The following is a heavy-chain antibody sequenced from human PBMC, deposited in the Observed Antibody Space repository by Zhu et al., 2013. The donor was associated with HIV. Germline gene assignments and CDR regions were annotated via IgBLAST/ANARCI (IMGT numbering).Heavy chain of an antibody. CDR2: INHSGST. CDR3: ARGARPWDLLVVQVDWFDP. J-gene: IGHJ5*02. Sequence: VQLQESGPGLVKPSGTLSLTCAVSGGSISSSNWWSWVRQPPGKGLEWIGEINHSGSTNYNPSLKSRVTISVDTSKNQFSLKLSSVTAADTAVYYCARGARPWDLLVVQVDWFDPWGQGTLVTVSS. D-gene: IGHD2-8*02. CDR1: GGSISSSNW. V-gene: IGHV4-4*02.